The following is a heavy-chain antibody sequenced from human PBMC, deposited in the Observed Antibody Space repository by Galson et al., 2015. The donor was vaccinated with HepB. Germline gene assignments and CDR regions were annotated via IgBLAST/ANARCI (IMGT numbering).Heavy chain of an antibody. CDR2: IHYSGVT. V-gene: IGHV4-59*01. J-gene: IGHJ6*02. Sequence: ETLSLTCTVSGGSIGSYYWSWIRQPPGKGLEWIASIHYSGVTYYSPSLKGRVTISVDTSKNQLSLKLNSVTAADTAVFYCGRFAVSGAIVYGMDVWGQGTAVTVSS. D-gene: IGHD2-2*01. CDR3: GRFAVSGAIVYGMDV. CDR1: GGSIGSYY.